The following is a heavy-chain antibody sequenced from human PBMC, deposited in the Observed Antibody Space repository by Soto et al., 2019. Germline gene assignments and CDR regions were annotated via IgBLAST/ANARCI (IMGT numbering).Heavy chain of an antibody. V-gene: IGHV3-23*01. CDR2: IDTSGGVT. CDR3: RKQKTGSGMDF. J-gene: IGHJ6*01. Sequence: VPQRHSNSAFECNFVGHGVSWISKNKGKGPEWVSGIDTSGGVTKYADSVKGRFTISRDNSKNTLYLQMNSLRAEDTALYYYRKQKTGSGMDFGGHGSTV. D-gene: IGHD3-10*01. CDR1: ECNFVGHG.